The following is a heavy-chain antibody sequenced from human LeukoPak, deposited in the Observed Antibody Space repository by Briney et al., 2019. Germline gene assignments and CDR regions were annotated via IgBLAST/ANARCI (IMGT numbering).Heavy chain of an antibody. CDR1: GGSISSNNW. Sequence: SETLSLTCVVSGGSISSNNWWMWVRQPPGKGLEWIGEIYHTGSTNYNSSLKSRVTMSVDKSQNQFSLKLSSVTAADTAVYYCARETTGTTSLDYWGQGTLVTVSS. V-gene: IGHV4/OR15-8*01. CDR3: ARETTGTTSLDY. D-gene: IGHD1-7*01. J-gene: IGHJ4*02. CDR2: IYHTGST.